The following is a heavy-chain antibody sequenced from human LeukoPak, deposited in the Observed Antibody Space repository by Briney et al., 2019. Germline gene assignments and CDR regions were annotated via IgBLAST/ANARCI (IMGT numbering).Heavy chain of an antibody. CDR1: GFTFSSYG. D-gene: IGHD3-10*01. J-gene: IGHJ4*02. CDR2: ISYDGSNK. V-gene: IGHV3-30*18. Sequence: GRSLRLSCAASGFTFSSYGMHWVRQAPGKGLEWVAVISYDGSNKYYADSVKGRFTISRDNSKNTLYLQMNSLRAEDTAVYYCAKDDDGSGSYYVDYWAQGTLVTVSS. CDR3: AKDDDGSGSYYVDY.